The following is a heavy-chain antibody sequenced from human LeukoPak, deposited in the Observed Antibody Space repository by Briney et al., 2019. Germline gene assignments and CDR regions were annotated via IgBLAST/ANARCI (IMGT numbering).Heavy chain of an antibody. J-gene: IGHJ6*02. CDR1: GFTFSSYE. CDR2: ISSSGSTI. V-gene: IGHV3-48*03. CDR3: ARPADHYYYGMDV. Sequence: GGSLRLSCAASGFTFSSYEMNWVRQAPGKGLEWVSYISSSGSTIYYADPVKGRFTISRDNAKNSLSLQMNSLRAEDTAVYYCARPADHYYYGMDVWGQGTTVTVSS.